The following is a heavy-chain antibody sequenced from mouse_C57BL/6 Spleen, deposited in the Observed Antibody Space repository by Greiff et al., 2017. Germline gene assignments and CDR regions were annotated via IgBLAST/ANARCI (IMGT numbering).Heavy chain of an antibody. CDR2: IDPEDGET. CDR3: ARGGLRRNGDFDY. V-gene: IGHV14-2*01. Sequence: VQLQQSGAELVKPGASVKLSCTASGFNIKDYYMHWVKQRTEQGLEWIGRIDPEDGETKYAPKCQGKATITADTSSNTAYLQLSSLTSEDTAVYYCARGGLRRNGDFDYWGQGTTLTVSS. D-gene: IGHD2-4*01. J-gene: IGHJ2*01. CDR1: GFNIKDYY.